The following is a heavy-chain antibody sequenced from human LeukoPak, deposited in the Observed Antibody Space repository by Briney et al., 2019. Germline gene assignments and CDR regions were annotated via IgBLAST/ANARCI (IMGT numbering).Heavy chain of an antibody. V-gene: IGHV4-34*01. J-gene: IGHJ4*02. Sequence: SETLSLTCAVYGGFFSGYYWSRIRQPPGKGLEWIGEINHSGSTNYNPSLKSRVTISVDTSKNQFSLKLSSVTAADTAIYYCARNSGWYVYDYWGQGALVTVSS. CDR1: GGFFSGYY. CDR2: INHSGST. D-gene: IGHD6-19*01. CDR3: ARNSGWYVYDY.